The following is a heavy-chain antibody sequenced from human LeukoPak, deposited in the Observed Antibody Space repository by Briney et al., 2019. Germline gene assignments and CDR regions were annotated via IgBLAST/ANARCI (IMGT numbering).Heavy chain of an antibody. D-gene: IGHD3-9*01. J-gene: IGHJ3*02. CDR1: GFTVSSNY. CDR3: AKRYYDILTGYHDAFDI. CDR2: IYSGGST. Sequence: GGSLRLSCAASGFTVSSNYMSWVRQAPGKGLEWVSIIYSGGSTFYADSVKGRFTISRDNSKNTLYLQMNSLRAEDTAVYYCAKRYYDILTGYHDAFDIWGQGTMVTVSS. V-gene: IGHV3-53*01.